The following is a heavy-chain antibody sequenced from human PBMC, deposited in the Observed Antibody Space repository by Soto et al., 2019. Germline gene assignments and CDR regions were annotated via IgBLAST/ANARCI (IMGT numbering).Heavy chain of an antibody. V-gene: IGHV1-2*02. CDR3: AREASAVLSLDY. D-gene: IGHD6-19*01. CDR1: GYIFTGYS. CDR2: FNPNSGDT. J-gene: IGHJ4*02. Sequence: ASVKVSCKASGYIFTGYSMHWVRQAPGQGLEWMGWFNPNSGDTIYAQKFQGRVTMTRDTSIRKAYMELSSLRYDDTALYYCAREASAVLSLDYSGQGTLVKVSS.